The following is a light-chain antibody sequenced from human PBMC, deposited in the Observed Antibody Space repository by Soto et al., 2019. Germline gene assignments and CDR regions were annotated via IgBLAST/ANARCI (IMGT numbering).Light chain of an antibody. CDR2: GNS. J-gene: IGLJ2*01. CDR3: QSYDHSLRVWV. CDR1: SSNIGAGKD. V-gene: IGLV1-40*01. Sequence: QSVLTQPPSVSGAPGQRVSISCTGSSSNIGAGKDVHWYQQLPGTAPKLLIYGNSNRPSGVPDRFSGSRSGTSASLAITGLQAEDEADYYCQSYDHSLRVWVFGGGTQLTVL.